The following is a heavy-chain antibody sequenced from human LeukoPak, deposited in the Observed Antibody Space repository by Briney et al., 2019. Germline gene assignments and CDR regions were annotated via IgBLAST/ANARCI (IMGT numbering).Heavy chain of an antibody. J-gene: IGHJ4*02. D-gene: IGHD3-22*01. Sequence: SVKVFCNASGRTFSSYAISWVRQAPGQGLEWMGGIIPIFGTANYAQKFQGRVTITADESTSTAYMELSSLRSEDTAVYYCARRDPDSSGYRYWGQGTLVTVSS. CDR1: GRTFSSYA. V-gene: IGHV1-69*13. CDR2: IIPIFGTA. CDR3: ARRDPDSSGYRY.